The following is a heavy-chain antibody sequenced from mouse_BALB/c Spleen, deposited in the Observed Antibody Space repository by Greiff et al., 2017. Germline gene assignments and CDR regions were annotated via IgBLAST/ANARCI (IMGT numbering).Heavy chain of an antibody. CDR2: INPSTGYT. CDR1: GYTFTSYW. CDR3: ARGGGNPYAMDY. D-gene: IGHD2-1*01. Sequence: VQLQQSGAELAKPGASVKMSCKASGYTFTSYWMHWVKQRPGQGLEWIGYINPSTGYTEYNQKFKDKATLTADKSSSTAYMQLSSLTSEDSAVYYCARGGGNPYAMDYWGQGTSVTVSS. J-gene: IGHJ4*01. V-gene: IGHV1-7*01.